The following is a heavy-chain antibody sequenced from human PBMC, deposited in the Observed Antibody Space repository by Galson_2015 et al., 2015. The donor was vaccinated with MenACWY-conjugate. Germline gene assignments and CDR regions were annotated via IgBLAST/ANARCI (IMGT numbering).Heavy chain of an antibody. V-gene: IGHV4-59*08. CDR3: ARLPTWGSSFGYFDY. J-gene: IGHJ4*02. CDR1: GASISSHH. D-gene: IGHD7-27*01. CDR2: IRDTGSL. Sequence: SEPLSLTCTVSGASISSHHRSWFRQPPGKGLEWIAYIRDTGSLKDNPSLKSRVTMSADKSNNQFSLRLISVTAADTAVYYCARLPTWGSSFGYFDYWGQGILVAVSS.